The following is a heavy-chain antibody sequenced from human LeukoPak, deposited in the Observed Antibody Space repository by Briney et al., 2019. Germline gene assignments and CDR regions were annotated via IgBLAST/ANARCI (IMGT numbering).Heavy chain of an antibody. V-gene: IGHV3-30*02. CDR3: ARDPDPVVVIAAPDY. J-gene: IGHJ4*02. CDR2: SRYDGRNR. Sequence: GGSLRLSCETSGLSFSNYGFYWVRQAPGKGLEWVAFSRYDGRNRYYADSVKGRFSISRDNAKNSLYLQMNSLRAEDTAVYYCARDPDPVVVIAAPDYWGQGTLVTVSS. CDR1: GLSFSNYG. D-gene: IGHD2-21*01.